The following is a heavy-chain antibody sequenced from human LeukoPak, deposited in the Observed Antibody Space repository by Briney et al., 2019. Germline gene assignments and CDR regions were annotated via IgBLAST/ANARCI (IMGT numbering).Heavy chain of an antibody. CDR2: ISSSSSYI. CDR1: GFTFSSYS. J-gene: IGHJ3*02. CDR3: ARLGFTKDAFDI. D-gene: IGHD2-8*01. Sequence: PGGSLRLSCAASGFTFSSYSMNWVRQAPGKGLEWVSSISSSSSYIYYADSVKGRFTISRDNAKNSLYLQMNSLRAGDTAVYYCARLGFTKDAFDIWGQGTMVTVSS. V-gene: IGHV3-21*01.